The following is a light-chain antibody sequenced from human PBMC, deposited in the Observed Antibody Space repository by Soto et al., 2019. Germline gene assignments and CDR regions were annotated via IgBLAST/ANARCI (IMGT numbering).Light chain of an antibody. CDR1: SSDVGSYNF. Sequence: QYALTQPPSASGSPGQSVTISCTGTSSDVGSYNFVSWYQQHPGKAPKLMIYEVSKRPSGVPDRFSGSKSGNTASLTVSGLQAEDEADYYCSSYAGSNIYVVFGGGTKLTVL. CDR2: EVS. V-gene: IGLV2-8*01. CDR3: SSYAGSNIYVV. J-gene: IGLJ2*01.